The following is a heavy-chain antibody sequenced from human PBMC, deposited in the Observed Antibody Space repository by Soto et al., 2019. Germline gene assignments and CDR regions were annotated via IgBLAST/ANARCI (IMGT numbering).Heavy chain of an antibody. CDR2: ISGYNGNT. CDR3: ARDEVPAANWLDR. D-gene: IGHD2-2*01. CDR1: GYMFINYG. V-gene: IGHV1-18*01. Sequence: GXSAEVSFRASGYMFINYGITWVRQAPGQGLEWMGWISGYNGNTKYADKLQGRVTMTTDTSTTTAYMELRSLRSDDTAVYYCARDEVPAANWLDRWGQGTLVTVSS. J-gene: IGHJ5*02.